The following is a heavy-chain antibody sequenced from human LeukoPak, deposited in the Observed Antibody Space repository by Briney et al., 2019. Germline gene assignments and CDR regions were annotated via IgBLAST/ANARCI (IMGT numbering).Heavy chain of an antibody. CDR3: ARITGSGYPDAFDI. D-gene: IGHD3-22*01. V-gene: IGHV1-18*01. CDR2: VSAYNGNT. Sequence: ASVKVSCKASGYTFYYYGISWVRQAPGQGLEWMGWVSAYNGNTNYAQKLQGRVTMTTDTSTSTAYMELRSLRSDDTAVYYCARITGSGYPDAFDIWGQGTMVTVSS. J-gene: IGHJ3*02. CDR1: GYTFYYYG.